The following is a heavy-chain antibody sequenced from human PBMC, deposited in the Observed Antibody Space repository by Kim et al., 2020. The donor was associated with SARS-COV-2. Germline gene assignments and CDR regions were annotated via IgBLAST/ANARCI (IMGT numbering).Heavy chain of an antibody. V-gene: IGHV3-23*01. CDR2: ISGSGGST. CDR3: AKDESTFGLLWFGEPFDY. CDR1: GFTFSSYA. J-gene: IGHJ4*02. Sequence: GGSLRLSCAASGFTFSSYAMSWVRQAPGKGLEWVSAISGSGGSTYYADSVKGRFTISRDNSKNTLYLQMNSLRAEDTAVYYCAKDESTFGLLWFGEPFDYWGQGTLVTVSS. D-gene: IGHD3-10*01.